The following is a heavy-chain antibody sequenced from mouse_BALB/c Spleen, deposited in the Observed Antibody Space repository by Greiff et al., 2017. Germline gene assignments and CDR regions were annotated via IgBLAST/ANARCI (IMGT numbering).Heavy chain of an antibody. CDR2: INPSNGRT. Sequence: QVQLQQPGAELVKPGASVKLSCKASGYTFTSYWMHWVKQRPGQGLEWIGEINPSNGRTNYNEKFKSKATLTVDKSSSTAYMQLSSLTSEDSAVYYCARWRAYYGNSDAMDYWGQGTSVTVAS. CDR1: GYTFTSYW. V-gene: IGHV1S81*02. CDR3: ARWRAYYGNSDAMDY. D-gene: IGHD2-10*01. J-gene: IGHJ4*01.